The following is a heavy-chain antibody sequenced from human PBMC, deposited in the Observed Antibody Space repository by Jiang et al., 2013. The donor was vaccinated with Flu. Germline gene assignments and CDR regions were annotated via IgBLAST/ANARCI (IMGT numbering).Heavy chain of an antibody. Sequence: VQLLESGGGLVEPGGSLRLSCAASGFTFSDYYMSWIRQAPGKGLEWLSCISTSGSTIYYADSMKGRFTISRDNAKNSLYLQMNSLRAEDTAVYYCAREPSSSWYSDYWGQGTLVTVSS. V-gene: IGHV3-11*01. J-gene: IGHJ4*02. CDR2: ISTSGSTI. D-gene: IGHD6-13*01. CDR1: GFTFSDYY. CDR3: AREPSSSWYSDY.